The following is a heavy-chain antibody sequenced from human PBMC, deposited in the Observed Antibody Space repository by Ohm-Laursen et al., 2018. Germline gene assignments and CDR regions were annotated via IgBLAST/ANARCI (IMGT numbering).Heavy chain of an antibody. J-gene: IGHJ6*02. CDR3: ARAYEATPPNV. CDR2: INKDGSEK. D-gene: IGHD4-23*01. V-gene: IGHV3-7*04. CDR1: GFTFSSYA. Sequence: SLRLSCAASGFTFSSYAMSWVRQAPGKGLEWVATINKDGSEKEYVDSVKGRFTISRDNAENSVYLQMNSLRVEDTAVYYCARAYEATPPNVWGQGTTVTVS.